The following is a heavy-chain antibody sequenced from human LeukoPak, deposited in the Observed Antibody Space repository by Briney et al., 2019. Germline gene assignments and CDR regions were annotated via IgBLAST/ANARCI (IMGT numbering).Heavy chain of an antibody. CDR3: ARGGVLMVYARNADDAFDI. CDR1: GGSFSGYY. CDR2: INHSGST. D-gene: IGHD2-8*01. V-gene: IGHV4-34*01. J-gene: IGHJ3*02. Sequence: SETLSLTCAVYGGSFSGYYWSCIRQPPGKGLEWIGEINHSGSTNYNPSLKSRVTISVDTSKNQFSLKLSSVTAADTAVYYCARGGVLMVYARNADDAFDIWGQGTMVTVSS.